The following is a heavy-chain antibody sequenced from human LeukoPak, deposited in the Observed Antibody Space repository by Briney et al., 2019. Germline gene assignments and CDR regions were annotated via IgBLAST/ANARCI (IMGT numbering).Heavy chain of an antibody. CDR1: GFTFSTYS. CDR2: ISSSISTM. CDR3: ASDSAFDI. V-gene: IGHV3-48*01. Sequence: PGGSLRLSCAASGFTFSTYSMNWVRQAPGKGLEWVSYISSSISTMYYTDSVKGRFTISRDNAKNSLYLQMNSLRAEDTAVYYCASDSAFDIWGQGTMVTVSS. J-gene: IGHJ3*02.